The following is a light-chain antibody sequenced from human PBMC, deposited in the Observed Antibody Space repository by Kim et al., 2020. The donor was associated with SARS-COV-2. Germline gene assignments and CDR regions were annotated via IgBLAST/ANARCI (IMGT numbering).Light chain of an antibody. J-gene: IGLJ2*01. CDR2: LASDGSY. V-gene: IGLV4-69*01. CDR1: SGHSSYA. CDR3: QTWDTGIRV. Sequence: ASVKLPFTLGSGHSSYAIAWHQQRPGKGPRYLMKLASDGSYGKGDGIPDRFSGSTSGAERYLTISSLQSEDEADYYCQTWDTGIRVFGGGTQLTVL.